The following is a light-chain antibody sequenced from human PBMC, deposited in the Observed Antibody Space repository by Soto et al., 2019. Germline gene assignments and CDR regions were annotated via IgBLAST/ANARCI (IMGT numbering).Light chain of an antibody. Sequence: CAGNNSNIGAGYDVHWYRRFPGAAPTLLLSGYYNRPSGVPDRISGSKSGTSVSLAITDLKAEDEADYYCQSYDSGLIGLVFGTGTQLTVL. CDR1: NSNIGAGYD. J-gene: IGLJ2*01. CDR3: QSYDSGLIGLV. V-gene: IGLV1-40*01. CDR2: GYY.